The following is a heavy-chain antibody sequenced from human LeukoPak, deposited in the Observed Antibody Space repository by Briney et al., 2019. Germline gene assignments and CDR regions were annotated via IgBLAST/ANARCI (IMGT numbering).Heavy chain of an antibody. D-gene: IGHD2-21*02. CDR1: GFTFSGSA. J-gene: IGHJ4*02. V-gene: IGHV3-73*01. CDR2: IKDKADSYAT. CDR3: TRLAGDIVVMTAYDY. Sequence: PGGSLRLSCVASGFTFSGSAMHWVRQDSGKGLEWVGRIKDKADSYATAYAASVKGRFTISRDDSKNTAYLQMNSLKTEDTAVYYCTRLAGDIVVMTAYDYWGQGTLVTVSS.